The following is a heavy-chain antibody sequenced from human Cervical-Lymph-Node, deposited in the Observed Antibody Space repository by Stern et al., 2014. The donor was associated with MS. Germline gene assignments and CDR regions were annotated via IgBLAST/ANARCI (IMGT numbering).Heavy chain of an antibody. CDR1: GFTFDDYA. D-gene: IGHD2-8*02. CDR3: AKPGGDV. V-gene: IGHV3-9*01. J-gene: IGHJ6*02. CDR2: IKLNSANI. Sequence: EVQLVQSGGGLVQFGRPLRLSCTASGFTFDDYAMHWVRQAPGKGLEWVSGIKLNSANIGYADSVKGRFTISRDNAKNSLYLQMNSLRAEDTALYYCAKPGGDVWGQGTTVTVSS.